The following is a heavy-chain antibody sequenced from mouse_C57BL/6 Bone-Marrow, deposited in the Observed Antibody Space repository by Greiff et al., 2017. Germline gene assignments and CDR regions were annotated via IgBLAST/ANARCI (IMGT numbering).Heavy chain of an antibody. D-gene: IGHD1-1*01. Sequence: EVHLVESGGGLVKPGGSLKLSCAASGFTFSSYGMSWVRQTPDKRLEWVATISSGGSYTYYPDSVKGRFTISRDNAKNTLYLQMSSLKSEDTAMYDCATTVVATNDYWGQGTTLTVSA. CDR2: ISSGGSYT. V-gene: IGHV5-6*01. J-gene: IGHJ2*01. CDR3: ATTVVATNDY. CDR1: GFTFSSYG.